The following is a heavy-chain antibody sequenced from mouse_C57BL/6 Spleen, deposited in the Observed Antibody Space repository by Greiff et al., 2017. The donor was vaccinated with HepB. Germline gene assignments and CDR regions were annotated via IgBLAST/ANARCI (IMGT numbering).Heavy chain of an antibody. D-gene: IGHD2-4*01. V-gene: IGHV2-2*01. J-gene: IGHJ4*01. CDR2: IWSGGST. Sequence: VKLMESGPGLVQPSQSLSITCTVSGFSLTSYGVHWVRQSPGKGLEWLGVIWSGGSTDYNAAFISRLSISKDNSKSQVFFKMNSLQADDTAIYYCARGDYDDLYYAMDYWGQGTSVTVSS. CDR3: ARGDYDDLYYAMDY. CDR1: GFSLTSYG.